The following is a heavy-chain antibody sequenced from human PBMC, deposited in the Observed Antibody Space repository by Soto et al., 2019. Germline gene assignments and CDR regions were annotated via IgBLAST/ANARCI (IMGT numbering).Heavy chain of an antibody. Sequence: ASVKVSCKASGYTFTGYYMHWVRQAPGQGLEWMGWINPNSGGTNYAQKFQGWVTMTRDTSISTAYMELSRLRSDDTAVYYCARSYITMRVVVNAGSTNSIDIPGQGTMVTVSS. J-gene: IGHJ3*02. D-gene: IGHD3-22*01. CDR3: ARSYITMRVVVNAGSTNSIDI. V-gene: IGHV1-2*04. CDR1: GYTFTGYY. CDR2: INPNSGGT.